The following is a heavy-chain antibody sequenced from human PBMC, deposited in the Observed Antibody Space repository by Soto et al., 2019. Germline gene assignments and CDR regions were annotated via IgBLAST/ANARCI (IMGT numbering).Heavy chain of an antibody. D-gene: IGHD6-19*01. CDR3: ARERNYNSGWFDY. V-gene: IGHV1-2*02. CDR1: GDTFTDYY. J-gene: IGHJ4*02. CDR2: INPNSGGT. Sequence: GASVKVSCKASGDTFTDYYLHWVRQAPGQGLEWMGWINPNSGGTNYAQKFQGRVTMTRDTSISTAYMELSRLGSDDTAFYYCARERNYNSGWFDYWGQGTLVTAPQ.